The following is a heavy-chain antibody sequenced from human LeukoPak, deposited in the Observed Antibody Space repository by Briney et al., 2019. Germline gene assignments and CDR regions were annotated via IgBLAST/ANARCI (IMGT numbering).Heavy chain of an antibody. CDR1: GFTFSSYS. V-gene: IGHV3-21*01. J-gene: IGHJ4*02. CDR3: ARDRLQSLDY. D-gene: IGHD5-24*01. CDR2: ISSSSSYT. Sequence: PGGSLRLSCAASGFTFSSYSMNWVRQAPGKGLEWVSSISSSSSYTYYADSVKGRFTISRDNAKNSLYLQMNSLRAEDTAVYYCARDRLQSLDYWGQGTLVTVSS.